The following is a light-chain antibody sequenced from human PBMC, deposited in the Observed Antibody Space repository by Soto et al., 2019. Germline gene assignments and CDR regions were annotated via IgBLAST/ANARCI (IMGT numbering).Light chain of an antibody. V-gene: IGKV3-15*01. Sequence: EIVLTQSPDTLSLSPGERATLACRASQSVSSKLAWYQQKPGQAPRLLIYGASTRATGIPARFSGSGSGTEFTPTISSLQSEDFAVYYCQQYNNWPPITFGQGTRLEIK. CDR1: QSVSSK. CDR2: GAS. CDR3: QQYNNWPPIT. J-gene: IGKJ5*01.